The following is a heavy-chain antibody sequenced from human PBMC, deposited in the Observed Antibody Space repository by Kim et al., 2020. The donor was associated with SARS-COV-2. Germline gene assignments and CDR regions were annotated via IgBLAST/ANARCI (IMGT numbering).Heavy chain of an antibody. J-gene: IGHJ5*02. V-gene: IGHV3-23*01. CDR1: GLSFRNLG. Sequence: GGSLRLSCVASGLSFRNLGMSWVRQAPGKGLEWVSGITASSTQTFYADSVKGRFTISRDNSKNTLYLQLNSLRVEDTAVYYCVKGRPSFDLWGQGALVTVSS. CDR3: VKGRPSFDL. CDR2: ITASSTQT.